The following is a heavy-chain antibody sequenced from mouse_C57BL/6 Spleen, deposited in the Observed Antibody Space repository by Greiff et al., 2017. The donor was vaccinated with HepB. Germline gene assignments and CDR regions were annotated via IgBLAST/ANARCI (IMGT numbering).Heavy chain of an antibody. CDR3: ATTVVARYFDV. V-gene: IGHV14-2*01. CDR2: IDPEDGET. CDR1: GFNIKDYY. D-gene: IGHD1-1*01. Sequence: VHVKQSGAELVKPGASVKLSCTASGFNIKDYYMHWVKQRTEQGLEWIGRIDPEDGETKYAPKFQGKATITADTSSNTAYLQLSSLTSEDTAVYYCATTVVARYFDVWGTGTTVTVSS. J-gene: IGHJ1*03.